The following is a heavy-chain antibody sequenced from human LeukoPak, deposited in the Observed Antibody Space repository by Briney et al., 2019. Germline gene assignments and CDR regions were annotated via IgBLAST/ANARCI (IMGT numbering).Heavy chain of an antibody. Sequence: GGSLRLSCAASGFTLTSDSMNWVRQAPGTGLEWVSAISGSDRHYITFYTDSVKGRFTISRDNSKNTVYLHMNSLRAEDTAVYYCARDRSLEDAFDIWGQGTMVTVSS. D-gene: IGHD3-16*02. CDR2: ISGSDRHYIT. CDR1: GFTLTSDS. CDR3: ARDRSLEDAFDI. V-gene: IGHV3-23*01. J-gene: IGHJ3*02.